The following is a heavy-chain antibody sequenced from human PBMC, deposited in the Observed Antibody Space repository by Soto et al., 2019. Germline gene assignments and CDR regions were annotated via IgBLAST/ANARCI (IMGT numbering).Heavy chain of an antibody. D-gene: IGHD2-21*02. Sequence: QVQLVESGGGLVKPGGSLRLSCAASGCTFSDYYMSWIRQAPGKGLEWVSYISSSGSTIYYADSVKCRFTISRDNAKNALYLQMNSLRAEDTAVYYCASLVAYCGGDCQDAFDIWGQGTMVTVSS. CDR3: ASLVAYCGGDCQDAFDI. V-gene: IGHV3-11*01. J-gene: IGHJ3*02. CDR1: GCTFSDYY. CDR2: ISSSGSTI.